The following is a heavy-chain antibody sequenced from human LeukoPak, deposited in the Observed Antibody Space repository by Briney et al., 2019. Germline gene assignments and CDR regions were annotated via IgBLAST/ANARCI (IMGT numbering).Heavy chain of an antibody. CDR1: GFTLSNAW. CDR3: TTRNRVTGSLDY. Sequence: GGSLRLSCAASGFTLSNAWMSWVRQAPGKGLEWVGRIKSKTDCGTTDYAATVKGNFTISRDDSKNTSSLQVNSLKTDDTAVYYCTTRNRVTGSLDYWGQATLVTVSS. CDR2: IKSKTDCGTT. V-gene: IGHV3-15*01. J-gene: IGHJ4*02. D-gene: IGHD2/OR15-2a*01.